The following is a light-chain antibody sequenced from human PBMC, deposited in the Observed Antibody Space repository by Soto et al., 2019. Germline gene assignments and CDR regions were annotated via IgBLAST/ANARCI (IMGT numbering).Light chain of an antibody. CDR2: DAS. J-gene: IGKJ4*01. V-gene: IGKV3-11*01. CDR1: QSVSTY. Sequence: IVLTRSPTTLSLSPGERATVPCTASQSVSTYLAWYQQKPGQAPRLLIYDASNRATGIPARFTGSGSGTDFTLTISSLEPEDFAVYYCQQRRNWPRLAFGGGTKVDIK. CDR3: QQRRNWPRLA.